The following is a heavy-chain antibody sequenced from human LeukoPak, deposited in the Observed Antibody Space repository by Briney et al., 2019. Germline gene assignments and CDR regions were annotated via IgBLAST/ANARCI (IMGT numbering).Heavy chain of an antibody. CDR1: GFTVSSSY. CDR2: IYSGGRT. D-gene: IGHD3-16*01. V-gene: IGHV3-53*01. CDR3: AKRARPFGGGFDY. Sequence: TGGSLRLSCAASGFTVSSSYMSWVRQAPGKGLGWVSVIYSGGRTSYADSVKGRFTISRDNSKNTLYLQMNSLRAEDTAVYYCAKRARPFGGGFDYWGQGTLVSVSS. J-gene: IGHJ4*02.